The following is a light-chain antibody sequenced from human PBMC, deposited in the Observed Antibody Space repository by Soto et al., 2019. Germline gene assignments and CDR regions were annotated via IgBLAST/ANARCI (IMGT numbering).Light chain of an antibody. CDR3: SSYTSDSSYV. V-gene: IGLV2-14*01. CDR1: SSDVGLYDY. CDR2: AVS. J-gene: IGLJ1*01. Sequence: QSVLTQPASVSGSPGQSITISCTGTSSDVGLYDYVSWYQQHPGKAPQLMIYAVSNRPSGFSNRFSASKSGNTASLFISGLQAEDEADYYCSSYTSDSSYVFGSGTKVTVL.